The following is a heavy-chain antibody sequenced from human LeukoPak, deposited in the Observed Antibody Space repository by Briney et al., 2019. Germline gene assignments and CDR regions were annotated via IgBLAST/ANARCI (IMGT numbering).Heavy chain of an antibody. J-gene: IGHJ4*02. V-gene: IGHV1-2*02. D-gene: IGHD1-26*01. CDR3: AREGPIVGATHLVDY. CDR1: GYTFTDYY. CDR2: INPNSGGT. Sequence: ASVKVSCKASGYTFTDYYMHWVRQAPGQGLEWMGWINPNSGGTNYAQKFQGRVTMTRDTSISTAYMELSRLRSDDPAVYYCAREGPIVGATHLVDYWGQGTLVSVSS.